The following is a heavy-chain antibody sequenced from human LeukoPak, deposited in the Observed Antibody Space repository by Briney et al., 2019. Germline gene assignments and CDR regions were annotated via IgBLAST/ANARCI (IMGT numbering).Heavy chain of an antibody. CDR1: GGSISSGSYY. J-gene: IGHJ4*02. Sequence: PSQTLSLTCTVSGGSISSGSYYWSWIRQPPGKGLEWIGEINHSGSTNYNPSLKSRVTISVDTSKNQFSLKLSSVTAADTAVYYCARGRRYYGSGSYYWVWDYWGQGTLVTVSS. CDR3: ARGRRYYGSGSYYWVWDY. CDR2: INHSGST. D-gene: IGHD3-10*01. V-gene: IGHV4-39*07.